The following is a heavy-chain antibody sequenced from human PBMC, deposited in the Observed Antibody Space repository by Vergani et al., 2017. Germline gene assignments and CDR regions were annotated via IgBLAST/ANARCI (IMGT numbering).Heavy chain of an antibody. J-gene: IGHJ5*02. D-gene: IGHD6-19*01. CDR1: GASIRSSNYY. V-gene: IGHV4-39*01. Sequence: QLQLQESGPGLVKPSAPLSLTCSVSGASIRSSNYYWGWIRQPPGKGLEWIASIYYSGSTYYNPSLKSRVTISVDTSKNQFSLKLRSVTAADTAVYFCARHSTVEWLVKLGWIDPWGQGILVTVSS. CDR2: IYYSGST. CDR3: ARHSTVEWLVKLGWIDP.